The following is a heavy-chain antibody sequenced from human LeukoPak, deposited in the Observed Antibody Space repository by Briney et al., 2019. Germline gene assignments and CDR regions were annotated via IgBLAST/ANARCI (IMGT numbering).Heavy chain of an antibody. CDR1: GGTFSSYA. D-gene: IGHD4-17*01. Sequence: SVKVSCKASGGTFSSYAISWVRQAPGQGLEWMGRIIPIFGTANYAQKFQGRVTIPTDESTSTAYMELSSLRSEDTAVYYCARGDFHDDYGDYPFDYWGQGTLVTVSS. CDR2: IIPIFGTA. V-gene: IGHV1-69*05. J-gene: IGHJ4*02. CDR3: ARGDFHDDYGDYPFDY.